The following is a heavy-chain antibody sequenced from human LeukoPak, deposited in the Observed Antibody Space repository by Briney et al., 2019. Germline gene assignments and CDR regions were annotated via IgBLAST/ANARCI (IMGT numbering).Heavy chain of an antibody. D-gene: IGHD1-1*01. CDR1: GFMFGDYW. Sequence: GGSLRLSCAASGFMFGDYWMTWVRQVPGTGLEWVANINRHGNEVHYVDSVKGRFTISRDNAKNSLYLQLDSLRVEDTAVYYCARVGTWELQRVFDYWGQGTLVTVSS. J-gene: IGHJ4*02. V-gene: IGHV3-7*01. CDR2: INRHGNEV. CDR3: ARVGTWELQRVFDY.